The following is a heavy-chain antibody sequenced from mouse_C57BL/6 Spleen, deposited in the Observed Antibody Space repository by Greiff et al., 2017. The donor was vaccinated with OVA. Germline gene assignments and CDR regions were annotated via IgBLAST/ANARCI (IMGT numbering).Heavy chain of an antibody. Sequence: EVKLVESGGGLVQPGGSLKLSCAASGFTFSDYGMAWVRQAPRKGPEWVAFISNLAYSIYYADTVTGRFTISRENAKNTLYLEMSSLRSEDTAMYYCARQGGHGGAWFAYWGQGTLVTVSA. CDR1: GFTFSDYG. V-gene: IGHV5-15*01. D-gene: IGHD3-3*01. CDR3: ARQGGHGGAWFAY. J-gene: IGHJ3*01. CDR2: ISNLAYSI.